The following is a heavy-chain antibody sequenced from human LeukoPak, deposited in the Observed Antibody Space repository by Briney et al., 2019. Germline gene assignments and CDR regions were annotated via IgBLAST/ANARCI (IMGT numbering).Heavy chain of an antibody. V-gene: IGHV1-69*13. J-gene: IGHJ4*02. Sequence: SVKVSCKASGGTFSSYAIGWVRQAPGQGLEWMGGIIPIFGTANYAQKFQGRVTITADESTSTAYMELSSLRSEDTAVYYCARQPDTATLSSDYWGQGTLVTVSS. D-gene: IGHD5-18*01. CDR3: ARQPDTATLSSDY. CDR2: IIPIFGTA. CDR1: GGTFSSYA.